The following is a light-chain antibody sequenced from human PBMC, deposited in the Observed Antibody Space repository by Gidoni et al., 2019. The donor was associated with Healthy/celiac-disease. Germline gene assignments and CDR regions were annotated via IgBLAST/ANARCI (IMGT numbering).Light chain of an antibody. CDR1: SSDVGGYNY. CDR2: EVS. J-gene: IGLJ1*01. Sequence: QSALTQPAAVSGSPGKSITIPCTGTSSDVGGYNYVSWYQQHPGKAPKLMIYEVSNRPSGVSNRFSGSKSGNTASLTISGLQAEDEADYYCSSYTSSTLYVFGTGTKVTVL. CDR3: SSYTSSTLYV. V-gene: IGLV2-14*01.